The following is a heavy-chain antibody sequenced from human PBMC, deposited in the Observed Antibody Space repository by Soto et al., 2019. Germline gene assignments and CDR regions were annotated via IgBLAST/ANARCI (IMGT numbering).Heavy chain of an antibody. CDR3: AKDPKAYCGGDCYSTFDY. Sequence: PGGSLRLSCAASGFTFSSYAMSWVRQAPGKGLEWVSAISGSGGSTYYADSVKGRFTISRDNSKNTLYLQMNSLRAEDTAVYYCAKDPKAYCGGDCYSTFDYWGQGTLVTVSS. CDR1: GFTFSSYA. V-gene: IGHV3-23*01. J-gene: IGHJ4*02. CDR2: ISGSGGST. D-gene: IGHD2-21*02.